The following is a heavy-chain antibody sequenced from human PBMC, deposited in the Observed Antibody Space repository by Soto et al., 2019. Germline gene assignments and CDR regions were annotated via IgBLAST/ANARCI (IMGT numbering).Heavy chain of an antibody. CDR1: GGSIDNSHNY. CDR3: GYSTITGTGGRGWYDP. J-gene: IGHJ5*02. V-gene: IGHV4-39*01. CDR2: VHYSGST. Sequence: QLQLQESGPGLVKPSETLSLTCSVSGGSIDNSHNYWGWIRQPPGKGLEWIGSVHYSGSTYYNPSLKTQLTIFVDTSKNQFSLKLISVTAADTAVYFCGYSTITGTGGRGWYDPWGQGTLVTVSS. D-gene: IGHD1-20*01.